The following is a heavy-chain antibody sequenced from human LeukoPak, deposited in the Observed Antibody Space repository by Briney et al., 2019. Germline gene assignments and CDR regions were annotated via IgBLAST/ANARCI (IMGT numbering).Heavy chain of an antibody. J-gene: IGHJ4*02. CDR3: ARRGYSSSWYTRRGYFDY. D-gene: IGHD6-13*01. CDR2: INHSGST. CDR1: GGSFSGYY. V-gene: IGHV4-34*01. Sequence: PSETLSLTCAVYGGSFSGYYWSWIRQPPGKGLEWIGEINHSGSTNYNPSLKSRVTISVDTSKNQFSLKLSSVTAADTAVYYCARRGYSSSWYTRRGYFDYWGQGTLVTVSS.